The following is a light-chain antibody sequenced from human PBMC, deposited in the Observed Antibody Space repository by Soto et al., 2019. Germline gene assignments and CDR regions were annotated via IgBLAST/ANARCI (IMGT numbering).Light chain of an antibody. J-gene: IGKJ4*01. CDR1: QGISSA. V-gene: IGKV1D-13*01. Sequence: AIQLTQSPSSLSASVGDRVTVTCRASQGISSALAWYQQKPGRAPKLLIYDASNLEGGVTSRFSGRGSETDFALTISSLQPEDFATYYCQQFNNYPLTFGGGTKV. CDR3: QQFNNYPLT. CDR2: DAS.